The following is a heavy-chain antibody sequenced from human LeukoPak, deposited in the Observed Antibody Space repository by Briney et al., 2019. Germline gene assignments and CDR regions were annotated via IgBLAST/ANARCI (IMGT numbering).Heavy chain of an antibody. CDR1: GFTFCSFA. V-gene: IGHV3-23*01. D-gene: IGHD1-26*01. CDR3: AKAPFGNVCYYSYFDG. Sequence: PGGSLRLSCAVCGFTFCSFAMMWVAPAPGKGVEWGFSLSSSGDSPHYADSVKGRSTVTRANSRKTPYMPMTSLRAEDTAVYFCAKAPFGNVCYYSYFDGWGKGTPVSVSS. J-gene: IGHJ4*02. CDR2: LSSSGDSP.